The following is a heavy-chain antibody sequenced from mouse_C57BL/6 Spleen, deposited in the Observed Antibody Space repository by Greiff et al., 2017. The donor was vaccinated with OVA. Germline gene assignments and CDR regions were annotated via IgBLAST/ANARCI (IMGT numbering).Heavy chain of an antibody. CDR1: GYTFTSYW. V-gene: IGHV1-50*01. Sequence: VQLQQPGAELVKPGASVKLSCKASGYTFTSYWMQWVKQRPGQGLEWIGEIDPSDSYTNYNQKFKGKATLTVDTSSSTAYMQLSSLTSEDSAVYYCARTPDFYFDYWGQGTTLTVSS. J-gene: IGHJ2*01. CDR2: IDPSDSYT. D-gene: IGHD2-13*01. CDR3: ARTPDFYFDY.